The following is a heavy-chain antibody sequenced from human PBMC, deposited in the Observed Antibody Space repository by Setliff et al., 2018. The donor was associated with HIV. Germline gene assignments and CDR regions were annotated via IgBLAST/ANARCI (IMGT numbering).Heavy chain of an antibody. D-gene: IGHD3-22*01. J-gene: IGHJ4*02. CDR1: GFTFSSYN. CDR3: ARDRASSGYYARFDH. CDR2: ISYDSRFI. V-gene: IGHV3-21*01. Sequence: LRLSCAASGFTFSSYNMNWVRQAPGKGLEWVSSISYDSRFIYHADSMKGRFTISRDNAKKLVYLQMNRLRAEDTAIYYCARDRASSGYYARFDHWGQGTLVTVSS.